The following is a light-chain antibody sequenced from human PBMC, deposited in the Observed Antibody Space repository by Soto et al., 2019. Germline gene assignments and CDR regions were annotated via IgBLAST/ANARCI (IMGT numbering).Light chain of an antibody. J-gene: IGKJ1*01. V-gene: IGKV3-20*01. CDR3: HQYGSSLWT. CDR2: GAS. Sequence: EYVLTHSPGTLSWSPGGRATLSCRASPALSSNNLAWYQQKHRQAPLLLLYGASTTANGIPHTFSGSGSATAFTLPISSLEPADFAASYCHQYGSSLWTFGQGTKVDIK. CDR1: PALSSNN.